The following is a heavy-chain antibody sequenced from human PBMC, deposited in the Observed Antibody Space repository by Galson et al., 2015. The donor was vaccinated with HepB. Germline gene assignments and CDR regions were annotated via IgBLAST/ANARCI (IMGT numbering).Heavy chain of an antibody. CDR1: GYTLTELS. D-gene: IGHD1-26*01. CDR2: FDPEDGET. Sequence: SVKVSCKVSGYTLTELSVHWVRQAPGKGLEWMGGFDPEDGETIYAQKFQGRVTMTEDTSTDTAYMELSSLRSEDTAVYYCATARRGSLLRALQHWGQGTLVTVSS. V-gene: IGHV1-24*01. CDR3: ATARRGSLLRALQH. J-gene: IGHJ1*01.